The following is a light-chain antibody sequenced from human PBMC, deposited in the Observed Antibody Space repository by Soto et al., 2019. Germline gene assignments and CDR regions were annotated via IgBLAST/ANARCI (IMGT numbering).Light chain of an antibody. V-gene: IGLV2-14*03. CDR1: SSDVGGYNY. J-gene: IGLJ2*01. CDR2: DVS. CDR3: CSYTTSSTVL. Sequence: QAVLTQPASVSGSPGQSITISCTGTSSDVGGYNYVSWYQQHPGKAPKLMIYDVSNRPSGVSNRFSGSKSGNTASLTISGLQAEDEADYYCCSYTTSSTVLFGGGTQLTVL.